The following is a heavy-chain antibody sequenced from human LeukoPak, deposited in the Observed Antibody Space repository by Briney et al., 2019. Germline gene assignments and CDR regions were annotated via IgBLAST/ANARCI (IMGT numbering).Heavy chain of an antibody. CDR3: ARITMVRGVIFDWYFDL. V-gene: IGHV1-18*01. Sequence: ASVKVSCKASGYTFTSYGILWVRQAPGQGLECMGWISAYNGNTNYAQKLHARVTMTTDTSTSTAYMELRSLRSDDTAVYYCARITMVRGVIFDWYFDLWGRGTLVTVSS. CDR2: ISAYNGNT. D-gene: IGHD3-10*01. J-gene: IGHJ2*01. CDR1: GYTFTSYG.